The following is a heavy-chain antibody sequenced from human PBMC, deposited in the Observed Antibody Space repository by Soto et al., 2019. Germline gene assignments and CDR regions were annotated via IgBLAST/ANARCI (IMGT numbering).Heavy chain of an antibody. V-gene: IGHV1-18*01. CDR3: ARGRDGDY. CDR2: ISAHNGNT. J-gene: IGHJ4*02. Sequence: QVHLVQSGAEVKKPGASVKVSCKGSGYTFTRYGITWVRQAPGQGLEWMGWISAHNGNTDYAQKLQCRVTVTRDTSTSTAYMELRSLRSDDTVVYYCARGRDGDYWGQGALVTVSS. D-gene: IGHD6-6*01. CDR1: GYTFTRYG.